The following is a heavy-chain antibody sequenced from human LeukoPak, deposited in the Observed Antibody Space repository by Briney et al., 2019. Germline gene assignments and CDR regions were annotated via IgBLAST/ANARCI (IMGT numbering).Heavy chain of an antibody. V-gene: IGHV4-39*01. CDR3: ARQGDIAAAGPPP. CDR2: IYYSGST. J-gene: IGHJ5*02. D-gene: IGHD6-13*01. CDR1: GGSISSSIYY. Sequence: PSETLSLTRTVSGGSISSSIYYWGWIRQPPGKGLEWIGSIYYSGSTYYNPSLKSRVTISVDTSKNQFSLKLSSVTAADTAVYYCARQGDIAAAGPPPWGQGTLVTVSS.